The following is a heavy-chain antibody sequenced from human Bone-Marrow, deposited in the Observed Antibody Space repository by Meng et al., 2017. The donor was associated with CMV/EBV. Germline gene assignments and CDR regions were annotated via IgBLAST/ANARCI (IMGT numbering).Heavy chain of an antibody. D-gene: IGHD6-19*01. V-gene: IGHV3-74*01. CDR1: GFTFSTYW. Sequence: LTLSCAASGFTFSTYWMHWVRQGPGRGLVCVSRINSDGSRTTYADSVKGRFTISRDNAKNTLYLQMNSLRAEDTAVYFCYNGWLGRDYWGQGTLVTVSS. CDR3: YNGWLGRDY. CDR2: INSDGSRT. J-gene: IGHJ4*02.